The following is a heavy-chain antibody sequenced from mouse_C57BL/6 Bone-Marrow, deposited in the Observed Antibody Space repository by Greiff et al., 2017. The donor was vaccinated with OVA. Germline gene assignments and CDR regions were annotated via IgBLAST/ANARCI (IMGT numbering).Heavy chain of an antibody. CDR2: ISSGGDYI. CDR3: TREDGSSPKYFDV. D-gene: IGHD1-1*01. Sequence: EVQVVESGEGLVKPGGSLKLSCAASGFTFSSYAMSWVRQTPEKRLEWVAYISSGGDYIYYADTVKGRFTISRDNARNTLYLQMSSLKSEDTAMYYCTREDGSSPKYFDVWGTGTTVTVSS. V-gene: IGHV5-9-1*02. CDR1: GFTFSSYA. J-gene: IGHJ1*03.